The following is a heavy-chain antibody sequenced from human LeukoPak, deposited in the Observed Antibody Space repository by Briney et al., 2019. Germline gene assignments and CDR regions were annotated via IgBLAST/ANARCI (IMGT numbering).Heavy chain of an antibody. Sequence: QPGGSLRLSCAASGFTFNNYAMTWVRQAPGKGLEWVSYIRGGGSNTRYSDSVKGRLIISRDTSKNILYLQMNSLRTEDTTIYYCAKCSASYSNDAFDVWGRGTMVTVSS. CDR3: AKCSASYSNDAFDV. CDR2: IRGGGSNT. D-gene: IGHD3-10*02. J-gene: IGHJ3*01. V-gene: IGHV3-23*01. CDR1: GFTFNNYA.